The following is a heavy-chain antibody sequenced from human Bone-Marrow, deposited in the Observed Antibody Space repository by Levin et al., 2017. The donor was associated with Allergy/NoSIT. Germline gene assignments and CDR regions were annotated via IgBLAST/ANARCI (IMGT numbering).Heavy chain of an antibody. CDR2: MYYSGIT. V-gene: IGHV4-59*01. CDR3: ARVSGNYYRRYYLDY. D-gene: IGHD1-26*01. Sequence: SETLSLTCTVSGDSISSSYWSWIRQPPGKGLQWIGHMYYSGITYYNPSLNSRITISVDTSKNQFSLSLTSVTAADTAVYYCARVSGNYYRRYYLDYWGQGTLVSVSS. CDR1: GDSISSSY. J-gene: IGHJ4*02.